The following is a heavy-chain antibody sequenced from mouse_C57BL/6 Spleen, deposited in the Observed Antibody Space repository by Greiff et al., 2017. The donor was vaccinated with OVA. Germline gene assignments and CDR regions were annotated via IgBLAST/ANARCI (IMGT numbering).Heavy chain of an antibody. CDR3: ARGILGLLLDY. V-gene: IGHV5-16*01. Sequence: EVHLVESEGGLVQPGSSMKLSCTASGFTFSDYYMAWVRQVPEKGLEWVANINYDGSSTYYLDSLKSRFIISRDNAKNILYLQMSSLKSEDTATYYCARGILGLLLDYWGQGTSVTVSS. CDR1: GFTFSDYY. D-gene: IGHD4-1*01. J-gene: IGHJ4*01. CDR2: INYDGSST.